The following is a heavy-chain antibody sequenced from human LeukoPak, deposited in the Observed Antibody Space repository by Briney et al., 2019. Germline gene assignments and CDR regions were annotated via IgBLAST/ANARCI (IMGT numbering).Heavy chain of an antibody. D-gene: IGHD2-2*02. Sequence: GGSLRLSCAASGFTFSNYAMNWVRQAPGKGLEWVSAFSGNGGTTYYADSVKGRFTISRDNSKNTLYLQMNSLRAEDTAVYYCAKDVGYCASTTCYKTFDYWGQGILVTVSS. CDR3: AKDVGYCASTTCYKTFDY. CDR1: GFTFSNYA. V-gene: IGHV3-23*01. J-gene: IGHJ4*02. CDR2: FSGNGGTT.